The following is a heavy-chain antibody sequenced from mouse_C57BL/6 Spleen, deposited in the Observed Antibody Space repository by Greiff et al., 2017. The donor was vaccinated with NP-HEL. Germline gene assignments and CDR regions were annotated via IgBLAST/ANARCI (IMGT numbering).Heavy chain of an antibody. V-gene: IGHV1-42*01. J-gene: IGHJ2*01. CDR1: GYSFTGYY. CDR3: VRDYSYYFDY. CDR2: INPSTGGT. Sequence: EVQLQQSGPELVKPGASVKISCKASGYSFTGYYMNWVKQSPEKSLEWIGEINPSTGGTTYNQKFKAKATLTVDKSSSTAYMQLKSLTSEDSAVYYCVRDYSYYFDYWGQGTTLTVSS. D-gene: IGHD2-12*01.